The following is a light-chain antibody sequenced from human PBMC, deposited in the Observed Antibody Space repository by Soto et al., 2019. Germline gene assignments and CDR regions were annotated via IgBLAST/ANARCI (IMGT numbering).Light chain of an antibody. J-gene: IGKJ1*01. Sequence: ETVMTQSPGTLSVSPGERATLSCRASQSVSRDLAWYQQKSGQAPRLLIYGALSRATGIPARFSGSGSGTEFTLTISSLQSEDFAVYFCQQYNNWPRTFGQGTKVDIK. CDR2: GAL. CDR1: QSVSRD. CDR3: QQYNNWPRT. V-gene: IGKV3-15*01.